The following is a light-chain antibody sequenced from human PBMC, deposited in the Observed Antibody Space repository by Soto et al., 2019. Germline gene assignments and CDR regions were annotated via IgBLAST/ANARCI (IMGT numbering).Light chain of an antibody. CDR2: WAS. CDR1: QSVLHSSNNKNY. V-gene: IGKV4-1*01. CDR3: QHYDSYPYT. J-gene: IGKJ2*01. Sequence: DIVMTQSPDSLAVSLGERATINCKSSQSVLHSSNNKNYLAWYQQKAGQPPKLLIYWASTRESGVPDRFSGNGSGTDFTLTIRDLQPDDFATYYCQHYDSYPYTFGQGTSLEIK.